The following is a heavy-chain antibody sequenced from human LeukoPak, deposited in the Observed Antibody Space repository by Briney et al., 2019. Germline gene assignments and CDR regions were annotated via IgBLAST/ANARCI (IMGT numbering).Heavy chain of an antibody. CDR1: GFTFSSYA. CDR3: AASSGYYYPRFDY. J-gene: IGHJ4*02. V-gene: IGHV3-30*04. Sequence: GSLRLSCAASGFTFSSYAMHWVRQAPGKGLEWVAVISYDGSNKYYADSVKGRFTISRDNSKNTLYLQMNSLRAEDTAVYYCAASSGYYYPRFDYWGQGTLVTVSS. D-gene: IGHD3-22*01. CDR2: ISYDGSNK.